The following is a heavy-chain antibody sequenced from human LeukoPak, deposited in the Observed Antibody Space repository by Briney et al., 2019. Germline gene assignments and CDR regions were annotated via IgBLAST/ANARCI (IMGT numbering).Heavy chain of an antibody. V-gene: IGHV5-51*01. D-gene: IGHD2-2*01. CDR2: IYPSDSDT. CDR1: GYSFTSYW. J-gene: IGHJ3*02. Sequence: GESLKISCKGSGYSFTSYWIGWVRQMPGQGLELMGIIYPSDSDTTYSPSFQGQVTISADKSMNTVYLQRGSLKASDTAMYYCARRGGYCSSTTCYGVSRAFDIWGQGTMVSLSS. CDR3: ARRGGYCSSTTCYGVSRAFDI.